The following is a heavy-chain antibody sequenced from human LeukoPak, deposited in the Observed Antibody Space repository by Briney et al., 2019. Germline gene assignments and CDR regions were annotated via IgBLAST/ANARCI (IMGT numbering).Heavy chain of an antibody. Sequence: GASVKVSCKASGGTFSSYAISWVRQAPGQGLEWMGRITPILGIANYAQKFQGRVTITADKSTSTAYMELSSLRSEDTAVYYCARDRITIFGVVIDWGQGTLVTVSS. J-gene: IGHJ4*02. CDR3: ARDRITIFGVVID. D-gene: IGHD3-3*01. CDR2: ITPILGIA. CDR1: GGTFSSYA. V-gene: IGHV1-69*04.